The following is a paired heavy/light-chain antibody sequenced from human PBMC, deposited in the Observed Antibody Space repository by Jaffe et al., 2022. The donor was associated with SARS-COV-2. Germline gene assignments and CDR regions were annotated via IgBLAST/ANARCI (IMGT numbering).Heavy chain of an antibody. CDR1: GYSFTSYW. CDR3: ARLPGSTHYYYYMDV. D-gene: IGHD1-1*01. Sequence: EVQLVQSGAEVKKPGESLKISCKGSGYSFTSYWIGWVRQMPGKGLEWMGIIYPGDSNPRYSPSFQGQVTISADKSISTAYLHWTSLKASDTAMYYCARLPGSTHYYYYMDVWGKGTAVTVSS. J-gene: IGHJ6*03. CDR2: IYPGDSNP. V-gene: IGHV5-51*01.
Light chain of an antibody. Sequence: EIVLTQSPGTLSLSPGERATLSCRASQSVSSTYLAWYQHKPGQAPRLLIYGASGRATGIPARFSGSGSGTDFTLTISRPEPEDFAVYYCQQSGSSPLTFGQGTRLEIK. CDR3: QQSGSSPLT. V-gene: IGKV3-20*01. CDR1: QSVSSTY. CDR2: GAS. J-gene: IGKJ5*01.